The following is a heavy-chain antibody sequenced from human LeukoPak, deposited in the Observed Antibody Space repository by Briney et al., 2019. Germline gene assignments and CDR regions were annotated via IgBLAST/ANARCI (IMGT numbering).Heavy chain of an antibody. Sequence: GGSLKLSCAASGFTFSGSAMHWVRQASGKGLEWVGRIRSKANSYATAHAASVKGRFTISRDDSKNTAYLQMNSLKTEDTAVYYCTLINGDRTGYWGQGTLVTVSS. CDR2: IRSKANSYAT. CDR3: TLINGDRTGY. J-gene: IGHJ4*02. V-gene: IGHV3-73*01. D-gene: IGHD4-17*01. CDR1: GFTFSGSA.